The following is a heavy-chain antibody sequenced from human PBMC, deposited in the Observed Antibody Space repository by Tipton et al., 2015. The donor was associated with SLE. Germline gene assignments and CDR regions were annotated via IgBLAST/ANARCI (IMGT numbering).Heavy chain of an antibody. CDR1: GSPISSHN. V-gene: IGHV4-59*11. CDR3: ARTLGAIAHTVYDAFDI. CDR2: SSDSGNA. D-gene: IGHD1-26*01. J-gene: IGHJ3*02. Sequence: TLSLTCTVSGSPISSHNWGWIRQPPGKGLEWVGYSSDSGNANYNPSLRSRVTISVDTSKNQFSLNLKSVSAADTAVYYCARTLGAIAHTVYDAFDIWGQGKMVTVSS.